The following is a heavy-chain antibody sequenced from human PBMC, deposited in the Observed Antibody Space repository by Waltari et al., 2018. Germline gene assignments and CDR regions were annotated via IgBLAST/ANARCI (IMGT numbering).Heavy chain of an antibody. Sequence: EVQLVESGGGLVNPGGSLRLSCAASGFTFSNTWMDWVRQAPGHLLEWVSYISSSSAYKYYADSVKGRFAISRDNAKNLLFLQMNSLRADDTAVYYCVRENCSVTSCFKHFDYWGRGILVTVSS. J-gene: IGHJ4*02. CDR2: ISSSSAYK. V-gene: IGHV3-21*01. CDR3: VRENCSVTSCFKHFDY. D-gene: IGHD2-2*01. CDR1: GFTFSNTW.